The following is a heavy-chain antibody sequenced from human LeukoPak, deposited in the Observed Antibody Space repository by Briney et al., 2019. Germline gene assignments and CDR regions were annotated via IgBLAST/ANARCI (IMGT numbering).Heavy chain of an antibody. V-gene: IGHV3-23*01. CDR1: GFTFSSYA. CDR3: AKSRCSGGSCYSSPLYYFDY. Sequence: GGSLRLSCAASGFTFSSYAMSWVRQAPGKGLEWVSAISGSGGSTYYADSVKGRFTISRDNSKNTLYLQMNSLRAEDTAVYYCAKSRCSGGSCYSSPLYYFDYWGQGTLVTVSS. J-gene: IGHJ4*02. CDR2: ISGSGGST. D-gene: IGHD2-15*01.